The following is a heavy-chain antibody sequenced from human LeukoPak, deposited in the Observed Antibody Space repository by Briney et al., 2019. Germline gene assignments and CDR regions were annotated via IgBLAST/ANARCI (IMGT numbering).Heavy chain of an antibody. J-gene: IGHJ4*02. V-gene: IGHV3-30*18. Sequence: PGGSLRLSCAASGFTFSSYAMSWVRQAPGKGLEWVAVISYDGSNKYYADSVKGRFTISRDNSKNTLYLQMNSLRAEDTAVYYCAKGSPMIVVETLDYWGQGTLVTVSS. D-gene: IGHD3-22*01. CDR1: GFTFSSYA. CDR3: AKGSPMIVVETLDY. CDR2: ISYDGSNK.